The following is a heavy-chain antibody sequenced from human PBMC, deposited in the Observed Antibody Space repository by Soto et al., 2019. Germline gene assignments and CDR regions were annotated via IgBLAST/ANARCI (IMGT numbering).Heavy chain of an antibody. Sequence: QLQLQESGPGLVKPSETLSLTCTVSGGSISSSSYYWGWIRQPPGKGLEWIGSIYYSGSTYYNPSLKSRVTISVDTSKNQFSLKLSSVTAADTAVYYCARHSLVVVAATKPFDYWGQGTLVTVSS. CDR2: IYYSGST. D-gene: IGHD2-15*01. CDR3: ARHSLVVVAATKPFDY. CDR1: GGSISSSSYY. V-gene: IGHV4-39*01. J-gene: IGHJ4*02.